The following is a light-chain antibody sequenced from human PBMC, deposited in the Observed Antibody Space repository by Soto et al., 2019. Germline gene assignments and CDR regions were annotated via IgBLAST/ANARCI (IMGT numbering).Light chain of an antibody. Sequence: QAVVTQPPSASGTPGQGVTISCSGSTSNIGSNYVYWYQQLPGTAPKLLIYRNNPRPSGVPDRFSGSKSGTSASLAISGLRSDDEADYFCATWDDSLNGFYVFGTGTKLTVL. J-gene: IGLJ1*01. CDR1: TSNIGSNY. V-gene: IGLV1-47*01. CDR2: RNN. CDR3: ATWDDSLNGFYV.